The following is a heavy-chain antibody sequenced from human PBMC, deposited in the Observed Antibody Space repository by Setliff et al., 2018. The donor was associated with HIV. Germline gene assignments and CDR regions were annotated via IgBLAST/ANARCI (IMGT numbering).Heavy chain of an antibody. J-gene: IGHJ3*02. CDR3: ARRRTRDAFDI. CDR2: VYYSGST. CDR1: GGSISSSSYY. Sequence: SETLSLTCTVSGGSISSSSYYLGWIRQPPGKGLEWIGSVYYSGSTYYNSSIKRRVSIFVDTSKNQFSLKLRSASAADTAVYYCARRRTRDAFDIWGQGTMVTVSS. V-gene: IGHV4-39*01. D-gene: IGHD2-2*01.